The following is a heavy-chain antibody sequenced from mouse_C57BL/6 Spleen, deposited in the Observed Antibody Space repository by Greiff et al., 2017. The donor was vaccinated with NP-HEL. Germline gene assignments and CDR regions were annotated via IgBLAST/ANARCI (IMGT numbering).Heavy chain of an antibody. CDR3: ASPSTVVDWYFDV. J-gene: IGHJ1*03. CDR2: ISSGSSTI. V-gene: IGHV5-17*01. D-gene: IGHD1-1*01. CDR1: GFTFSDYG. Sequence: EVQLQQSGGGLVKPGGSLKLSCAASGFTFSDYGMHWVRQAPEKGLEWVAYISSGSSTIYYADTVKGRFTISRDNAKNTLFLQMTSLRSEDTAMYYCASPSTVVDWYFDVWGTGTTVTVSS.